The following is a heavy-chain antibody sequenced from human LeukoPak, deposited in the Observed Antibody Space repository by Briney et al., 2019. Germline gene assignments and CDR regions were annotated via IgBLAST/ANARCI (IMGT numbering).Heavy chain of an antibody. Sequence: ASVKVSCKASGYTFTSYSISWVRQAPGQGLEWMGWISAYNGNTNYAQKLQGRVTMTTDTSTSTAYMELRSLRSDDTAVYYCARDRDWLSHDAFGIWGQGTMVTVSS. V-gene: IGHV1-18*04. CDR3: ARDRDWLSHDAFGI. CDR1: GYTFTSYS. CDR2: ISAYNGNT. D-gene: IGHD3/OR15-3a*01. J-gene: IGHJ3*02.